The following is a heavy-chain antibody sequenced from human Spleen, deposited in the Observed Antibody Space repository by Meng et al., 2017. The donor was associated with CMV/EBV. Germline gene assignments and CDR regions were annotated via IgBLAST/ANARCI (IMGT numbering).Heavy chain of an antibody. Sequence: GGSLRLSCKGSGYSFTFYWIGWVRQMPGKGLEWMGIIYPSDSDTRYSPSFQGQVTISADKSISTAYLQWSSLKASDTAMYYCATGTGHRFDNWGQGTLVTVSS. V-gene: IGHV5-51*01. D-gene: IGHD2-8*02. CDR2: IYPSDSDT. CDR1: GYSFTFYW. CDR3: ATGTGHRFDN. J-gene: IGHJ4*02.